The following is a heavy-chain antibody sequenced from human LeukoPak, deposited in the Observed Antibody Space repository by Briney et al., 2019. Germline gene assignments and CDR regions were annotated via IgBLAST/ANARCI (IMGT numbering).Heavy chain of an antibody. V-gene: IGHV3-33*01. CDR3: ARDYSRNSFDY. J-gene: IGHJ4*02. CDR1: GFTFSNYD. CDR2: IWYDGINN. Sequence: PGGSLRLSCAASGFTFSNYDMHWVRQAPGKGLERVAVIWYDGINNYYADSVKGRFSISRDNSKNALYLQMNSLSAEDTAVYFCARDYSRNSFDYWGQGTLVTVSS. D-gene: IGHD6-13*01.